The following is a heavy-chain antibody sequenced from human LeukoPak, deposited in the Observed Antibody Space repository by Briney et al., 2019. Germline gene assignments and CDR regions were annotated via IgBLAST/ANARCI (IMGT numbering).Heavy chain of an antibody. V-gene: IGHV3-49*03. J-gene: IGHJ3*02. CDR1: GFTFGDYA. CDR3: TRGSSGYLADAFDI. D-gene: IGHD6-19*01. Sequence: PGRSLRLSCTASGFTFGDYAMSWFRQAPGKGLEWVGFIRSKAYGGTTEYAASVKGRFTISRDDSKSIAYLQMNSLKTEDTAVYYCTRGSSGYLADAFDIWGQGTMVTVSS. CDR2: IRSKAYGGTT.